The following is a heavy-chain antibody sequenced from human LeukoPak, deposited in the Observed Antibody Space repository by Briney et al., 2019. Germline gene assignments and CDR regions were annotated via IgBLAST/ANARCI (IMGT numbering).Heavy chain of an antibody. CDR1: GFTFSSYA. CDR2: IGGSGANT. D-gene: IGHD6-19*01. V-gene: IGHV3-23*01. J-gene: IGHJ4*02. CDR3: AGNEKYSSGWYGGSDY. Sequence: GGSLRLSCAASGFTFSSYAMSWVRQAPGKGLEWVSTIGGSGANTYYADSVKGRFTISRDNSKSTLYLQMNSLRADDTAVYYCAGNEKYSSGWYGGSDYWGQGTLVIVSS.